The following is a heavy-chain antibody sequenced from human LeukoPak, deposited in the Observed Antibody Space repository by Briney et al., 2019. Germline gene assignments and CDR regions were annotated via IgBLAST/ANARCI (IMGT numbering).Heavy chain of an antibody. V-gene: IGHV3-48*01. CDR1: GFTFSSYS. Sequence: SGGSLRLSCAASGFTFSSYSMNWVRQAPGKGLEWVSYISSSSSTIYYADSVKGRFTISRDNSKNTLYLQMNSLRAEDTAIYYCPKSSPTFGSGSYYNSYFDYWGQGTLVTVSS. CDR3: PKSSPTFGSGSYYNSYFDY. CDR2: ISSSSSTI. J-gene: IGHJ4*02. D-gene: IGHD3-10*01.